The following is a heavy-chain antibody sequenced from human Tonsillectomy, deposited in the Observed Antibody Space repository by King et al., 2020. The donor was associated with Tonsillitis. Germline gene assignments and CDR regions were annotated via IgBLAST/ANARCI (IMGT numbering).Heavy chain of an antibody. Sequence: QLQESGPGLVKPSETLSLTCTVSGGSISSYYWNWIRQPPGKGLEWIGYIYYRGSTNYNPSLKSRVTISLDTSKNQFSLKLSSVTASDTDVYYCARATRGRSYGQYYYYYYMDVWGKGTTVTVSS. CDR3: ARATRGRSYGQYYYYYYMDV. D-gene: IGHD5-18*01. V-gene: IGHV4-59*01. J-gene: IGHJ6*03. CDR2: IYYRGST. CDR1: GGSISSYY.